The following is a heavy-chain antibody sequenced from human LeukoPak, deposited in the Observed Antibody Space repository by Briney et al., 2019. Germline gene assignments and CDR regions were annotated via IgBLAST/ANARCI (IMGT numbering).Heavy chain of an antibody. CDR1: GYTFTSYY. CDR2: INPSGGST. Sequence: GASVKVSCKASGYTFTSYYMHWVRQAPGQGLEWMGIINPSGGSTSYAQKFQGRVTITADKSTSTAYMELSSLRSEDTAVYYCAREYSGSYRPYYFDYWGQGTLVTVSS. CDR3: AREYSGSYRPYYFDY. D-gene: IGHD1-26*01. V-gene: IGHV1-46*01. J-gene: IGHJ4*02.